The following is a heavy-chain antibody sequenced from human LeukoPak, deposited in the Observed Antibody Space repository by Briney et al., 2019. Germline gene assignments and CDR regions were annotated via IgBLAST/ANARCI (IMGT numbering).Heavy chain of an antibody. CDR1: GASIKNYY. CDR2: TYLSGNT. Sequence: PSETLSLTCSVSGASIKNYYWNWIRQPPGEGLEWIGNTYLSGNTNYNPSLRGRVTISLDTSKNQFSRKMSSVTAADTAVYYCAKDWELGSWGQGTLVTISS. D-gene: IGHD1-26*01. CDR3: AKDWELGS. J-gene: IGHJ5*02. V-gene: IGHV4-59*01.